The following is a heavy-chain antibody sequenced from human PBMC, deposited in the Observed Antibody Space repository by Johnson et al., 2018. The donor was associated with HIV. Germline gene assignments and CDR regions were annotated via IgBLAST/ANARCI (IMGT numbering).Heavy chain of an antibody. CDR3: ARRSSYDAFDI. V-gene: IGHV3-66*01. CDR1: RFTVSGNY. CDR2: VYSAGHT. Sequence: VQLVESGGGLVQPGGSLRLSCAASRFTVSGNYMTWVRQAPGKGLEWVSVVYSAGHTYYADSVKGRFTISRDNSKNSLFLQMNSLRAEDTALYYCARRSSYDAFDIWGQGTMVTVSS. J-gene: IGHJ3*02.